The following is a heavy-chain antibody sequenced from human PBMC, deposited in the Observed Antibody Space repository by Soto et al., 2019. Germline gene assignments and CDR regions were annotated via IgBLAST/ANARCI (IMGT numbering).Heavy chain of an antibody. CDR2: IYYSGST. Sequence: QVQLQESGPGLVKPSETLSLTCTVSGGSISRNYWTWIRQSPGKGLEWIGHIYYSGSTKYNPSLKSRVIISIDTSKNQFSLRLTSVTAADTATYYCAIMGGDYGSNNWIDPWGQGALVTVSS. V-gene: IGHV4-59*01. CDR3: AIMGGDYGSNNWIDP. J-gene: IGHJ5*02. D-gene: IGHD4-17*01. CDR1: GGSISRNY.